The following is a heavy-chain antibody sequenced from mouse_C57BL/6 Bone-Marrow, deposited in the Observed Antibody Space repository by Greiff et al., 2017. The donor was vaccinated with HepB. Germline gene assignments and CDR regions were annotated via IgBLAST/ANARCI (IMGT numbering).Heavy chain of an antibody. Sequence: EVQLQESGGGLVKPGGSLKLSCAASGFTFSSYAMSWVRQTPEKRLEWVATISDGGSYTYYPDNVKGRFTISRDNAKNNLYLQISHLKSEDTAMYYCARVVLRYYFDYWGQGTTLTVSS. CDR1: GFTFSSYA. CDR2: ISDGGSYT. J-gene: IGHJ2*01. CDR3: ARVVLRYYFDY. V-gene: IGHV5-4*01. D-gene: IGHD1-1*01.